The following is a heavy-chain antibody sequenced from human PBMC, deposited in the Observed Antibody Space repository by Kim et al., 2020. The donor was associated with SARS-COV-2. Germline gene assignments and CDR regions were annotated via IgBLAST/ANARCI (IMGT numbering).Heavy chain of an antibody. CDR2: INHSGST. V-gene: IGHV4-34*01. J-gene: IGHJ6*03. CDR3: VRRVVPANYYYYMDV. CDR1: SGSFSGYY. Sequence: SETLSLTCAVYSGSFSGYYWSWLRQPPGKGLEWIGEINHSGSTNHNPSLKSRVTISVDASKNQFSLKLTSVTAADTAVYYCVRRVVPANYYYYMDVWGKGTTVTVSS. D-gene: IGHD2-2*01.